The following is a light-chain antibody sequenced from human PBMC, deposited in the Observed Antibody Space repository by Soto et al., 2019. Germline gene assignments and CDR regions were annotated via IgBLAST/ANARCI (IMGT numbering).Light chain of an antibody. CDR3: QQYDNWPYT. Sequence: EIVMTQSPATLSVSPGERATLSCRASQSVSNTLAWYQQKPGQAPRLLMYGASIRATGIQARFSGGGSGTQFTLTISSLQSEDFAVYYCQQYDNWPYTFCQGTXLEI. CDR1: QSVSNT. J-gene: IGKJ2*01. V-gene: IGKV3-15*01. CDR2: GAS.